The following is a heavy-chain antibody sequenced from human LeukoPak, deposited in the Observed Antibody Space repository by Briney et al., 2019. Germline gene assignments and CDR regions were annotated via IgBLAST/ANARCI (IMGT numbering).Heavy chain of an antibody. D-gene: IGHD4-17*01. V-gene: IGHV4-59*01. J-gene: IGHJ4*02. CDR3: ARGSRNDYGDYVPPDY. Sequence: PSETLSLTCTVSGGSLSSYYWSSIRQPPGKRLEWIGYIYYSGSTNYNPSLKSRVTIPVATSKNQFSLKLSSVTAADTAVYYCARGSRNDYGDYVPPDYWGQGTLVTVSS. CDR1: GGSLSSYY. CDR2: IYYSGST.